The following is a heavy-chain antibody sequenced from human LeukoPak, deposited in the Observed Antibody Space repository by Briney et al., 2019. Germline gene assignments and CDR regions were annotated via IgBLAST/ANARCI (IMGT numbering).Heavy chain of an antibody. CDR1: GFTFSSYS. V-gene: IGHV3-48*04. CDR2: ISSSSSTI. CDR3: ARETEDIVVVPAAKTYYYYMDV. Sequence: LPGGSLRLSCAASGFTFSSYSMNWVRQAPGKGLEWVSYISSSSSTIYYADSVKGRFTISRDNAKNSLYLQMNSLRAEDTAVYYCARETEDIVVVPAAKTYYYYMDVWGKGTTVTVSS. J-gene: IGHJ6*03. D-gene: IGHD2-2*01.